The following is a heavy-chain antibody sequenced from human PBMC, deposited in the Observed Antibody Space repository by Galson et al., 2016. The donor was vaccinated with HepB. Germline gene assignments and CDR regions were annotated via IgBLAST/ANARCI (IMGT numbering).Heavy chain of an antibody. V-gene: IGHV4-61*01. Sequence: ETLSLTCTVSGGSVSSGSYYWSWIRQPPGKGLEWIVYIYYSGSTNYNPSLKSRVTISVGTSKSQFSLKLSSVTAADTAVYYCAREIAVAGHDAFDIWGQGTTVTVSS. D-gene: IGHD6-19*01. J-gene: IGHJ3*02. CDR3: AREIAVAGHDAFDI. CDR1: GGSVSSGSYY. CDR2: IYYSGST.